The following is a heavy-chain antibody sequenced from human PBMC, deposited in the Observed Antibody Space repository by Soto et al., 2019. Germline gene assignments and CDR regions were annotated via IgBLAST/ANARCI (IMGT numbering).Heavy chain of an antibody. Sequence: ALVKVSCKASGYTFTGYDINWLRQVNGQGLERMGWMNPNSVNTGYAQKFQGRVTMINNTSISTAYMELSSLRCQEAAVCHCARSGGYNSSWYFFVDATPNYYYNGMNVSGQVSKV. CDR1: GYTFTGYD. CDR2: MNPNSVNT. J-gene: IGHJ6*02. D-gene: IGHD6-13*01. V-gene: IGHV1-8*01. CDR3: ARSGGYNSSWYFFVDATPNYYYNGMNV.